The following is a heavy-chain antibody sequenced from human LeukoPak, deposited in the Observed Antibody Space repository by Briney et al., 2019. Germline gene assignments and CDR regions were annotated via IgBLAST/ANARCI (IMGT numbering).Heavy chain of an antibody. Sequence: GGSLRLSCAASGFAFSVYAMSWLRQPPGKGLEWVSTINANSGTTSYAASVRGRFTISRENSKNALYLQLNTLRADDTATYYCAKPISGGLAVTADWFHPWGQGTLVVVSS. D-gene: IGHD2-21*02. J-gene: IGHJ5*01. CDR2: INANSGTT. CDR3: AKPISGGLAVTADWFHP. V-gene: IGHV3-23*01. CDR1: GFAFSVYA.